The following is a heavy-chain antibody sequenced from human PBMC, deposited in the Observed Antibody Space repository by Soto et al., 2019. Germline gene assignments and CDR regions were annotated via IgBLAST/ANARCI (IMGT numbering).Heavy chain of an antibody. J-gene: IGHJ1*01. CDR3: ASRWSGAEYFQH. CDR2: ISAYNGNT. V-gene: IGHV1-18*01. Sequence: QVQLVQSGAEVKKPGASGKVSCKASGYTFTSYGISWVRQAPGQGLEWMGWISAYNGNTNYAQKLQGRVTMTTDTPTSTAYMELSSLRSDDTAVYYCASRWSGAEYFQHWGQGTLVTVSS. CDR1: GYTFTSYG. D-gene: IGHD6-25*01.